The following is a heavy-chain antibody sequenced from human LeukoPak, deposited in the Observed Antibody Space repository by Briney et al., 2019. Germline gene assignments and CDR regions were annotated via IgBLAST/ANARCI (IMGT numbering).Heavy chain of an antibody. CDR1: DYISSYC. CDR2: VYFRGGA. J-gene: IGHJ4*02. CDR3: ARHSHGADRYRDSLDS. Sequence: SETLSLTCSVSDYISSYCWSWIRQPPGKGLEWIGYVYFRGGATYNPSLKGRVTISEDTSKNRVSLKLNSVTAADTAIYYCARHSHGADRYRDSLDSWGQGILVTVSS. V-gene: IGHV4-59*08. D-gene: IGHD2-21*01.